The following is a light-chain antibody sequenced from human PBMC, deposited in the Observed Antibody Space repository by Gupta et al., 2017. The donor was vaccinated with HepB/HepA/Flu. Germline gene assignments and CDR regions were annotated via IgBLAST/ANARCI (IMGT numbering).Light chain of an antibody. CDR2: DVN. CDR3: SSYTTSSTLL. V-gene: IGLV2-14*01. Sequence: QSALTQPASVSGSPGQSITISFTGSSSDIGFYNYVSWYQKQPTKAPKLIIYDVNRRPAVVSIRFSASKSDNTAALTISGLRAEDEADYYCSSYTTSSTLLFGGGTKVTVL. CDR1: SSDIGFYNY. J-gene: IGLJ2*01.